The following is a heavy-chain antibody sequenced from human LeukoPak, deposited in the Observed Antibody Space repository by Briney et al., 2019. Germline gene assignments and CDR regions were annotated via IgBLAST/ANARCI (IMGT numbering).Heavy chain of an antibody. J-gene: IGHJ3*02. CDR2: IRYDGSNK. V-gene: IGHV3-30*02. Sequence: GGSLRLYCAASGFTFSSYGMHWVRQAPGKGLEWVAFIRYDGSNKYYADSVKGRFTISRDNSKNTLYLQMNSLRAEDTAVYFCARGPYSYDSSGAFDIWGQGTMVTVSS. CDR1: GFTFSSYG. D-gene: IGHD3-22*01. CDR3: ARGPYSYDSSGAFDI.